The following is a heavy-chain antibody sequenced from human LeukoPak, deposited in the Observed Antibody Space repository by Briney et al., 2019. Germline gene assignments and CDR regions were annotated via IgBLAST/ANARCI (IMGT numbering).Heavy chain of an antibody. CDR1: GFTFSSYW. V-gene: IGHV3-7*01. D-gene: IGHD6-19*01. J-gene: IGHJ4*02. CDR2: IDPDGSDT. Sequence: PGGSLRLSGEASGFTFSSYWMGWVRQAPGKGLEWVANIDPDGSDTYYVDSVKGRFTISRDNAKKSMFLQMNSLRVEETAVYYCVRWGVEAGMDHWGQGTLITVSS. CDR3: VRWGVEAGMDH.